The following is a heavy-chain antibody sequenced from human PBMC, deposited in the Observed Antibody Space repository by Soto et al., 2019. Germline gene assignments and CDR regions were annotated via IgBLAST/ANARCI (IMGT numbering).Heavy chain of an antibody. D-gene: IGHD3-10*01. Sequence: QVQLVESGGGVVQPGRSLRLSCAASGFTFNSYGMHWVRQAPGKGLEWVVVISFDGRNTYYADSVKGRFTISRDNSKNTLYLQMTSLRDEDRAVYYCAKQSGWGSYYNVGSGSHFDYWGQGTLVTVSS. CDR3: AKQSGWGSYYNVGSGSHFDY. CDR2: ISFDGRNT. J-gene: IGHJ4*02. V-gene: IGHV3-30*18. CDR1: GFTFNSYG.